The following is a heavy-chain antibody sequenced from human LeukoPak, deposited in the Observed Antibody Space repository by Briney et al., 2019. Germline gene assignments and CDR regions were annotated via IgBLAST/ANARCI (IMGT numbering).Heavy chain of an antibody. CDR1: GFTFSSHA. CDR2: ISYDGNNE. V-gene: IGHV3-30-3*01. J-gene: IGHJ4*02. CDR3: ARDRGHLRSGDRLDY. D-gene: IGHD4-17*01. Sequence: PGRSLRLSCAASGFTFSSHAMHWVRQAPGKGLEWVAVISYDGNNEYYADSVKGRFTISRDNSKNTLYLQMNSLRAEDTAVYYCARDRGHLRSGDRLDYWGQGTLVTVSS.